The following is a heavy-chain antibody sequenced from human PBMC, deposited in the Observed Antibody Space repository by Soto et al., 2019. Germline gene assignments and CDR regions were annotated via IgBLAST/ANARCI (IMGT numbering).Heavy chain of an antibody. Sequence: EVQLVESGGGLVKPGGSLRLSCAASGFTFSSYSMHWVRQAPGKGLEWVSSISSSSTYIKYADSVKGRFTISRDNAKNSLYLQMNSLGAEDTAVYYCARGEGYFDWSAPRYWGQGTLVTVSS. CDR1: GFTFSSYS. V-gene: IGHV3-21*01. J-gene: IGHJ4*02. CDR2: ISSSSTYI. CDR3: ARGEGYFDWSAPRY. D-gene: IGHD3-9*01.